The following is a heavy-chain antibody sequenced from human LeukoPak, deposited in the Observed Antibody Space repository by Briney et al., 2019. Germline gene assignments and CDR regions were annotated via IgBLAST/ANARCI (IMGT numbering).Heavy chain of an antibody. CDR2: ISASGGDT. CDR1: GLTFSSYS. V-gene: IGHV3-23*01. D-gene: IGHD1-26*01. Sequence: GGSLRLSCVVSGLTFSSYSMSWVRQAPGKGLEWVSGISASGGDTWYPDSVKGRFTISRDNSKNTLYLQMNSLRAEDTAVYYCARDGSIVGATTWFDPWGQGTLVTVSS. CDR3: ARDGSIVGATTWFDP. J-gene: IGHJ5*02.